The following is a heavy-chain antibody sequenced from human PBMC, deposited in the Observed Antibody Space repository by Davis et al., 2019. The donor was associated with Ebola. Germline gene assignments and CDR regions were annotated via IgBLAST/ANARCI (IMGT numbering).Heavy chain of an antibody. Sequence: PGGSLRLSCAASGFTFDDYTMHWVRQAPGKGLEWVSLISWDGGSTYYADSVKGRFTISRDNSKNSLYLQMNSLRTEDTALYYCAKDMSGGSDGVPYYGMDVWGQGTTVTVSS. V-gene: IGHV3-43*01. J-gene: IGHJ6*02. CDR3: AKDMSGGSDGVPYYGMDV. CDR1: GFTFDDYT. CDR2: ISWDGGST. D-gene: IGHD5-24*01.